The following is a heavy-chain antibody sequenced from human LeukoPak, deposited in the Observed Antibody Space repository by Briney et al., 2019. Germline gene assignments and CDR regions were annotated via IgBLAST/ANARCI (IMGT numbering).Heavy chain of an antibody. Sequence: SETLSLTSTVSGGSISSYYWSWIRQPPGKGLEWIGYIYYSGSTNYNPSLKSRVTISVDTSKNQFSLKLSSVTAADTAVYYCARESWQMWYYYYYMDVWGKGTTVTVSS. CDR2: IYYSGST. CDR1: GGSISSYY. CDR3: ARESWQMWYYYYYMDV. V-gene: IGHV4-59*12. D-gene: IGHD2-21*01. J-gene: IGHJ6*03.